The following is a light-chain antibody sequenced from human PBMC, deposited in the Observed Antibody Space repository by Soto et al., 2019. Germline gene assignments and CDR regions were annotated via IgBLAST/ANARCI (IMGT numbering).Light chain of an antibody. V-gene: IGKV1-27*01. CDR2: AAS. J-gene: IGKJ1*01. CDR3: QKDDSAPRT. CDR1: PGISNY. Sequence: DIQMTQSPSSLSASVGDRVTITCRASPGISNYLAWYQQKPGKVPKLLIYAASTLQSGIPSRFSGIGSGTDSKLNISRLQPQDVATYYCQKDDSAPRTFDHGTKVEIE.